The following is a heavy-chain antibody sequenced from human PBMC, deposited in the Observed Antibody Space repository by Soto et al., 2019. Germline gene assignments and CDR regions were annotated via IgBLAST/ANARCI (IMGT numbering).Heavy chain of an antibody. CDR2: IYYSGST. CDR3: ARHPLWFGELLPFDY. V-gene: IGHV4-39*01. Sequence: SETLSLTCTVSGGSISSSSYYWGWIRQPPGKGLEWIGSIYYSGSTYYNPSLKSRVTISVDTSKNQFSLKLSSVTAADTAVYYCARHPLWFGELLPFDYWGKGTTVTVSS. J-gene: IGHJ4*03. CDR1: GGSISSSSYY. D-gene: IGHD3-10*01.